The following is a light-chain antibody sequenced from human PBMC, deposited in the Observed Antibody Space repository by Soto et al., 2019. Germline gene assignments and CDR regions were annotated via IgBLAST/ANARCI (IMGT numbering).Light chain of an antibody. CDR2: AAS. V-gene: IGKV1-39*01. CDR3: QQTYSTRRT. CDR1: QSISSY. J-gene: IGKJ2*01. Sequence: DIQMTQSPSSLSTSVGDRVTITCRASQSISSYLNWYQQKPGKAPKLLIYAASVLQSGVPSRFSGSGSGTDFTLTISSLQPEDFATYYCQQTYSTRRTFGQGTKLEIK.